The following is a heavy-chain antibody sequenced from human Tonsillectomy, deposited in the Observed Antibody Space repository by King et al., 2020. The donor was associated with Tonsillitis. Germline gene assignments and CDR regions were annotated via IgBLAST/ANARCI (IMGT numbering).Heavy chain of an antibody. CDR3: ARRGQWLAFDY. CDR1: GYNFTNYW. Sequence: QLVQSGAEVTKPGASLKISCKGSGYNFTNYWIAWVRQMPGEGLEWMGIIYPGDSDTRYSPSFQGQVTISADKSISTAYLQWSSLKASDTAMYFCARRGQWLAFDYWGQGSLVTVSS. J-gene: IGHJ4*02. D-gene: IGHD6-19*01. CDR2: IYPGDSDT. V-gene: IGHV5-51*03.